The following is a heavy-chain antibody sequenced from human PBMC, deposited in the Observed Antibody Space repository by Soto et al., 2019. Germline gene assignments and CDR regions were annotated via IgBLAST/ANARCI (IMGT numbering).Heavy chain of an antibody. V-gene: IGHV4-59*01. CDR2: ISYSGVT. Sequence: SETLSLTCSVSGGSISSYYWNWLRQPPGKGLEWIGYISYSGVTNYNPSLRSRVTISADTSKNQFSLKLTSVTAADTAVYYCAKVTFETTGWFDPWGHGTLVTVSS. J-gene: IGHJ5*02. CDR3: AKVTFETTGWFDP. D-gene: IGHD4-17*01. CDR1: GGSISSYY.